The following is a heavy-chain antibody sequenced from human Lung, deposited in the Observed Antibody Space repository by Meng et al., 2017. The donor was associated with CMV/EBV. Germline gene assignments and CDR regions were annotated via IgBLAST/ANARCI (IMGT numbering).Heavy chain of an antibody. D-gene: IGHD1-1*01. CDR1: DESFSEYL. V-gene: IGHV4-34*01. Sequence: SETXSLTCAVDDESFSEYLWNWIRQTPGKGLEWIGEADHAGDTNYNPSLKSRVGMTLDTSLRHFSLHLRSVTAADTATYYCARGRVMSTGTSLYFDLWGPGTLVTVSS. J-gene: IGHJ4*01. CDR3: ARGRVMSTGTSLYFDL. CDR2: ADHAGDT.